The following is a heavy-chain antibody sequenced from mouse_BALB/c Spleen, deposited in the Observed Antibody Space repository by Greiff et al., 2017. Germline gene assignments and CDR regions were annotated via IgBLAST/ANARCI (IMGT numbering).Heavy chain of an antibody. Sequence: EVQLVESGGGLVKPGGSLKLSCAASGFTFSSYAMSWVRQTPERRLEWVASISSGGSTYYPDSVKGRFTISRDNARNILYLQMSSLRSEDTAMYYCARESYDGFAYWGQGTLVTVSA. V-gene: IGHV5-6-5*01. D-gene: IGHD1-1*01. CDR3: ARESYDGFAY. CDR2: ISSGGST. CDR1: GFTFSSYA. J-gene: IGHJ3*01.